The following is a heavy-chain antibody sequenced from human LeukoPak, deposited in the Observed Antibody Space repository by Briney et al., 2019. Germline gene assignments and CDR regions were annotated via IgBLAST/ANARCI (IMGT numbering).Heavy chain of an antibody. J-gene: IGHJ4*02. CDR3: ARQTAMGRSGDY. CDR1: GYSFTSYW. CDR2: IDPSDSDI. Sequence: GESLKISCKAPGYSFTSYWIGWVRQMPGKGLEWMGIIDPSDSDIRDTPSFQGQVTISADKSLGTAYLQWNSLKASDTAIYYCARQTAMGRSGDYWGQGTLVTVSS. V-gene: IGHV5-51*01. D-gene: IGHD7-27*01.